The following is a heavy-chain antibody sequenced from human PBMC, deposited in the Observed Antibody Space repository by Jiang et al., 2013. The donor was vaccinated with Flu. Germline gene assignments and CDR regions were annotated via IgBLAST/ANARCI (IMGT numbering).Heavy chain of an antibody. V-gene: IGHV6-1*01. Sequence: QTLSLTCAISGDSVSSDSAAWNWIRQSPSRGLEWLGRTYYRSKWYNDYAVSVKSRITINPDTSKNQFSVQLNSVTPEDTAVYYCARDQGQLAYCGSDCYSTSGYFDYWGQGTLVTVSS. CDR3: ARDQGQLAYCGSDCYSTSGYFDY. J-gene: IGHJ4*02. D-gene: IGHD2-21*02. CDR1: GDSVSSDSAA. CDR2: TYYRSKWYN.